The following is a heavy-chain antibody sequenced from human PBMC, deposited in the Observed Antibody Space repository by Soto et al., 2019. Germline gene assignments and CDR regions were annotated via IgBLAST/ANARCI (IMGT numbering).Heavy chain of an antibody. CDR2: IYWDDIK. Sequence: QITLKESGPTLVRPTQTLTLTCAFSGFSLSTSGLGVGWIRQPPGKALEWLAVIYWDDIKHYSPSMRSKLTISKDTSKNQVVLTMTNMDPMDTGTYFCAHKCKEEWPLDYWGQGTLGTVSS. CDR3: AHKCKEEWPLDY. D-gene: IGHD2-8*01. V-gene: IGHV2-5*02. CDR1: GFSLSTSGLG. J-gene: IGHJ4*02.